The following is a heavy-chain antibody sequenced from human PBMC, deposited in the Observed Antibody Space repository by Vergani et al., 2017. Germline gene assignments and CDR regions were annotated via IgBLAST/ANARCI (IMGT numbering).Heavy chain of an antibody. D-gene: IGHD3-10*01. CDR3: ATDGRNYDLGSFRGNL. J-gene: IGHJ5*02. V-gene: IGHV3-33*03. Sequence: QVQLVESGGGVVQPGRSLRLSCAASGFTFSTHGMHWVRQAPGKGLEWVAIICYDGSKKYYADSVKGRFTVSRDDSKNKLYLQMSSLRVEDTAIYYCATDGRNYDLGSFRGNLLGPGNLVTVSS. CDR1: GFTFSTHG. CDR2: ICYDGSKK.